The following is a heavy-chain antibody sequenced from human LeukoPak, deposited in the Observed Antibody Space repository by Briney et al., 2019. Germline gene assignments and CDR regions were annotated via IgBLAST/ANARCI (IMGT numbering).Heavy chain of an antibody. V-gene: IGHV4-34*01. J-gene: IGHJ2*01. Sequence: PSETLSLTCAVYGGSFSGYYWSWIRQPPGKGLEWIGEINHSGSTNYNPSLKSRVTISVDTSKNQFSLKLSSVTAADTAVYYCAREHWYFDLWGRGTLVTVSS. CDR1: GGSFSGYY. CDR3: AREHWYFDL. CDR2: INHSGST.